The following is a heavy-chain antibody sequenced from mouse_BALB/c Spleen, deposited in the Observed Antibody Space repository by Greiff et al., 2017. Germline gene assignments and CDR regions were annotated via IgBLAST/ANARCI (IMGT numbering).Heavy chain of an antibody. J-gene: IGHJ3*01. CDR2: ISSGGSYT. Sequence: EVQRVESGGDLVKPGGSLKLSCAASGFTFSSYGMSWVRQTPDKRLEWVATISSGGSYTYYPDSVKGRFTISRDNAKNTLYLQMSSLKSEDTAMYYCARHGGKRAGFAYWGQGTLVTVSA. CDR3: ARHGGKRAGFAY. D-gene: IGHD1-1*02. V-gene: IGHV5-6*01. CDR1: GFTFSSYG.